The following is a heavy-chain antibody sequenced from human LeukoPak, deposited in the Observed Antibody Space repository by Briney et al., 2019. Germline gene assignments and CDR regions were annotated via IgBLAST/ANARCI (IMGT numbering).Heavy chain of an antibody. CDR1: GYTFSSYA. J-gene: IGHJ4*02. Sequence: SVKVSCKASGYTFSSYAISWVRQAPGQGLEWMGGIIPIFGTANYAQKFQGRVTITADKSTSTAYMELSSLRSEDTAVYYCASETSGYYHDYWGQGTLVTVSS. CDR2: IIPIFGTA. D-gene: IGHD3-22*01. CDR3: ASETSGYYHDY. V-gene: IGHV1-69*06.